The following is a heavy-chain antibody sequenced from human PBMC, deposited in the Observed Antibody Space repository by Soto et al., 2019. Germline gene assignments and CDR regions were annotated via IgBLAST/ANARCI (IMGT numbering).Heavy chain of an antibody. CDR3: ARGADSSQYYYYYYGMDV. CDR1: GYTFTSYD. D-gene: IGHD6-13*01. CDR2: MNPNSGNT. Sequence: ASVKVSCKASGYTFTSYDINWVRQATGQGLEWMGWMNPNSGNTGYAQKFQGRVTMTRNTSISTAYMELSSLRSEDTAVYYCARGADSSQYYYYYYGMDVCGQGPTVTVYS. J-gene: IGHJ6*02. V-gene: IGHV1-8*01.